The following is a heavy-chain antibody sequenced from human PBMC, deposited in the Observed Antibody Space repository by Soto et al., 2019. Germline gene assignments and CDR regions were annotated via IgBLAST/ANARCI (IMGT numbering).Heavy chain of an antibody. J-gene: IGHJ4*02. V-gene: IGHV1-69*11. Sequence: QVQVEQSGAEVKKPGSSVKVSCKASGDTFSSYGFTWVRQAPGQGLEWMGGIIPILRTANYAQKFQGRVTITADESTSTAHMELSSLRSEDTAVYYCARALVATNAFDYWGQGILVTVSS. CDR3: ARALVATNAFDY. CDR1: GDTFSSYG. D-gene: IGHD5-12*01. CDR2: IIPILRTA.